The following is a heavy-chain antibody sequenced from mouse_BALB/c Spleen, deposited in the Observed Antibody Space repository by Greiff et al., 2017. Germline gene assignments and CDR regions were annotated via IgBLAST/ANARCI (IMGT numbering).Heavy chain of an antibody. Sequence: EVQLVESGGGLVKPGGSLKLSCAASGFTFSSYAMSWVRQSPEKRLEWVAEISSGGSYTYYPDTVTGRFTISRDNAKNTLYLEMSSLRSEDTAMYYCASYGSSSAWFAYWGQGTLVTVSA. D-gene: IGHD1-1*01. CDR3: ASYGSSSAWFAY. CDR1: GFTFSSYA. V-gene: IGHV5-9-4*01. CDR2: ISSGGSYT. J-gene: IGHJ3*01.